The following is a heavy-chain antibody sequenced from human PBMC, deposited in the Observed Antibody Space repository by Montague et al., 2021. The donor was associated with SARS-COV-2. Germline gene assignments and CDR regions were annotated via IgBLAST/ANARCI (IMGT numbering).Heavy chain of an antibody. D-gene: IGHD6-19*01. J-gene: IGHJ4*02. Sequence: TLSLTCTVSGGSISSGSYYWSWIGQPAGKGLEWVGRISISGSTXYKLSLKTPVSISVDTSKNQVSLKLSSVTAAATAGYYCARDIAVAGLFDYWGQGTLVTVSS. V-gene: IGHV4-61*02. CDR1: GGSISSGSYY. CDR3: ARDIAVAGLFDY. CDR2: ISISGST.